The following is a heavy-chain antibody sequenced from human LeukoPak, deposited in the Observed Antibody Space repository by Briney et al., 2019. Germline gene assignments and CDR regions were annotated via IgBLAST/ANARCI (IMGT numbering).Heavy chain of an antibody. D-gene: IGHD2-15*01. CDR2: IIPIFGTA. V-gene: IGHV1-69*01. CDR3: AREPLLFGAFDI. Sequence: SVKVSCKASGGTFSSYAISWVRQAPGQGLEWMGGIIPIFGTANYAQKFQGRVTITADESTSTAYMELSSLRSEDTAVYYCAREPLLFGAFDIWGQGTMVTVSS. CDR1: GGTFSSYA. J-gene: IGHJ3*02.